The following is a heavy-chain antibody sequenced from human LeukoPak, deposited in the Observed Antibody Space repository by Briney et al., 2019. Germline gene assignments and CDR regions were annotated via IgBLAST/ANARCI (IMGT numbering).Heavy chain of an antibody. J-gene: IGHJ5*02. Sequence: GGSLRLSCAASGFTFSSYAMSWVRQAPGKGLEWVAVISYDGSNKYYADSVKGRFTISRDNSKNTLYLQMNSLRAEDTAVYYCAREIGFVNWFDPWGQGTLVTVSS. CDR2: ISYDGSNK. D-gene: IGHD3-10*01. CDR3: AREIGFVNWFDP. V-gene: IGHV3-30-3*01. CDR1: GFTFSSYA.